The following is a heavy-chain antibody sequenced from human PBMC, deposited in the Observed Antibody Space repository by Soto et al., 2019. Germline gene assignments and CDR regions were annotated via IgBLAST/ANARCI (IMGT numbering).Heavy chain of an antibody. Sequence: PSETLSLTCAVYGGSFSGYYWSWIRQPPGKGLEWIGEINHSGSTNYNPSLKSRVTISVDTSKNQFSLKLNSVTAADTAVYYCVRGRIGELLFGRVLDYWGQGTLVTVSS. CDR1: GGSFSGYY. J-gene: IGHJ4*02. CDR2: INHSGST. CDR3: VRGRIGELLFGRVLDY. V-gene: IGHV4-34*01. D-gene: IGHD3-10*01.